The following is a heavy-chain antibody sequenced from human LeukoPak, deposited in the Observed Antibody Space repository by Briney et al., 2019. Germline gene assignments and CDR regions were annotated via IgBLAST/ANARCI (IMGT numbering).Heavy chain of an antibody. V-gene: IGHV4-34*01. J-gene: IGHJ3*02. Sequence: SETLSLTCAVYGGSFSGYYWSWIRQPPGRGLEWIGEINHSGSTNYNPSLKSRVTISVGTSTNQFSLKLSSVTAADTAVYYCARGDTAKAFDIWGQGTMVTVSS. D-gene: IGHD5-18*01. CDR1: GGSFSGYY. CDR3: ARGDTAKAFDI. CDR2: INHSGST.